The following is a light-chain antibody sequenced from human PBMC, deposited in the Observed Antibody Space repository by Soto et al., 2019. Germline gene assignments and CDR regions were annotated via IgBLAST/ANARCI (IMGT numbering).Light chain of an antibody. CDR1: SSDVGGYNY. CDR3: SSYTSSSRYV. CDR2: DVS. V-gene: IGLV2-14*01. J-gene: IGLJ1*01. Sequence: QSALTQPASASGSPGQSITISCTGTSSDVGGYNYVSWYQQHPGKAPKLMIYDVSNRPSGASNRFSGSKSGNTASLTISGLQAEDEADYYCSSYTSSSRYVFGTGTKVTVL.